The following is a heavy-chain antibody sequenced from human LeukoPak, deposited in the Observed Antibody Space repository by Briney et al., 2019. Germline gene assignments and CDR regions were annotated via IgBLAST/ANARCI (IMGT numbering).Heavy chain of an antibody. Sequence: PGGSLRLSCAASGFTFSSYGMHWVRQAPGKGLEWVAVISYDGSNKYYADSVKGRFTISRDNSKNTLYLQMNSLRAEDTAVYYCTLAAVAGFDYWGQGTLVTVSS. CDR2: ISYDGSNK. CDR1: GFTFSSYG. CDR3: TLAAVAGFDY. J-gene: IGHJ4*02. D-gene: IGHD6-19*01. V-gene: IGHV3-30*03.